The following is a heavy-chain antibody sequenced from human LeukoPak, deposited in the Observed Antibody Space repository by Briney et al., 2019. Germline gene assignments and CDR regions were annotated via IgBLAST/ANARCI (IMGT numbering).Heavy chain of an antibody. D-gene: IGHD1-20*01. CDR2: ISASGGST. V-gene: IGHV3-23*01. J-gene: IGHJ5*01. CDR3: AKRPAYIDS. Sequence: GGSLRLSCAASGFSFSAYAMSWVRQAPGKGLEWVSSISASGGSTFYADSVKGRFTISRDNSENTLYLQMNSLGADDTALYYCAKRPAYIDSWGQGTLVTVSS. CDR1: GFSFSAYA.